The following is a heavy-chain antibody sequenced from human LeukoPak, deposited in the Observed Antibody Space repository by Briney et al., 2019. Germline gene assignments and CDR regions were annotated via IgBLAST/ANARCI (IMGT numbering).Heavy chain of an antibody. CDR1: GGSISSYY. Sequence: SEILSLTCTVSGGSISSYYWSWIRQPPGKGLEWIGEINHSGSTNYNPSLKSRVTISVDTSKNQFSLKLSSVTAADTAVYYCARRRTLARGFDYWGQGTLVTVSS. V-gene: IGHV4-34*01. D-gene: IGHD5-12*01. CDR2: INHSGST. CDR3: ARRRTLARGFDY. J-gene: IGHJ4*02.